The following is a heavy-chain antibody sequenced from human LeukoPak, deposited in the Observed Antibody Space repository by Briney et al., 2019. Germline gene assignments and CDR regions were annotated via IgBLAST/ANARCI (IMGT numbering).Heavy chain of an antibody. D-gene: IGHD3-22*01. Sequence: GGSLRLSCAASGFTFSSYSMNWVRQAPGKGLEWVSYISSSGSTIYYADSVKGRFTISRDNAKNSLYLQMNSLRAEDTAVYYCAREALTYYYDSSGYLGGDYWGQGTLVTVSS. J-gene: IGHJ4*02. CDR3: AREALTYYYDSSGYLGGDY. CDR2: ISSSGSTI. CDR1: GFTFSSYS. V-gene: IGHV3-48*04.